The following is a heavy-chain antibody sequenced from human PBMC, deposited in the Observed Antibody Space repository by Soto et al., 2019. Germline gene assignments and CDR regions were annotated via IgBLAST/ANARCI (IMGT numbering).Heavy chain of an antibody. D-gene: IGHD5-18*01. CDR2: ISAYNGNT. CDR3: ARWVDTAIALDP. Sequence: ASVKVSSKASGYTFTSCGMSWVRQAPGQGLEWMGWISAYNGNTNYAQKLQGRVTMTTDTSTSTAYMELRSLRSDDTAVYYCARWVDTAIALDPWGQGTLVTVSS. CDR1: GYTFTSCG. J-gene: IGHJ5*02. V-gene: IGHV1-18*01.